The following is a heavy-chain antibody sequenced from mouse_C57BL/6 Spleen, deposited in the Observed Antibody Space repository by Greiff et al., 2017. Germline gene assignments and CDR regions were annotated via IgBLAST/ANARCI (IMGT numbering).Heavy chain of an antibody. CDR1: GFTFSDYG. Sequence: EVKLVESGGGLVKPGGSLKLSCAASGFTFSDYGMHWVRQAPEKGLEWVAYISSGSSTIYYADTVKGRFTISRDNAKNTLFLQMTSLRSEDTAMYYCASITTVVARAMDYWGQGTSVTVSS. J-gene: IGHJ4*01. CDR2: ISSGSSTI. D-gene: IGHD1-1*01. CDR3: ASITTVVARAMDY. V-gene: IGHV5-17*01.